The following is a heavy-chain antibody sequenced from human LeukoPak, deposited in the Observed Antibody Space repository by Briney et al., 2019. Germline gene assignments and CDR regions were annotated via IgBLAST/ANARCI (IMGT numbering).Heavy chain of an antibody. CDR2: ISFDGSNK. CDR3: ARGYASTSQLDP. CDR1: GLTSSSYA. J-gene: IGHJ5*02. D-gene: IGHD6-13*01. V-gene: IGHV3-30*03. Sequence: PGGSLRLSCVASGLTSSSYAMHWVRQAPGKGLEWVAVISFDGSNKYYADSVKGRFTISRDNSKNTLYLQVSAEDTAIYYCARGYASTSQLDPWGQGTLVTVSS.